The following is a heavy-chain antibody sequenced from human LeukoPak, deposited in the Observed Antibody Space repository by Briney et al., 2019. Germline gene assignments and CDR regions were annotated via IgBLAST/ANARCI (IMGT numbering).Heavy chain of an antibody. CDR2: IYHSGGT. D-gene: IGHD3-22*01. CDR3: ASLAFMGGYYPLFDY. V-gene: IGHV4-4*02. J-gene: IGHJ4*02. CDR1: GGAISSSNW. Sequence: SGTLSLTCAVSGGAISSSNWWSWVRQPPGKGLEWIGEIYHSGGTNYNPSLKSRVTISVDKSKNQFSLKLSSVTAADTAVYYCASLAFMGGYYPLFDYWGQGTLVTVSS.